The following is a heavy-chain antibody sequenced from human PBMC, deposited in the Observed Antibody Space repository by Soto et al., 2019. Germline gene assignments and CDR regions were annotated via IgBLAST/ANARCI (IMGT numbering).Heavy chain of an antibody. Sequence: QVLESGGGSVQPGGSLRLSCAASGFTFSPYAMTWVRQAPGRGLEWVSGITSDGTTYYADSVRGRLTISRDNSKDTVYLQMNSLRVDDTAVYYCATVWSPPFRGRMVAGGSLYRFNTMDVWGQGTTVTVSS. V-gene: IGHV3-23*01. D-gene: IGHD2-2*02. CDR3: ATVWSPPFRGRMVAGGSLYRFNTMDV. CDR1: GFTFSPYA. CDR2: ITSDGTT. J-gene: IGHJ6*02.